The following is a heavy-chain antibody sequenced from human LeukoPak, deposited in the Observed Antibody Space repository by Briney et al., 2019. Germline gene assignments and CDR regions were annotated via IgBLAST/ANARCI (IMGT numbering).Heavy chain of an antibody. CDR2: ISGGSGNI. J-gene: IGHJ4*02. CDR3: AKGSDYYGSVTSKKTD. D-gene: IGHD3-10*01. Sequence: GGPLRFSVSFPGLTFSNYAMHGFRQAPGKGLEWFSLISGGSGNIYYVDSVKGRFTISRDNSKNTLYVQMTSLRAEDTAIYYCAKGSDYYGSVTSKKTDWGQGTLVTVSS. V-gene: IGHV3-23*01. CDR1: GLTFSNYA.